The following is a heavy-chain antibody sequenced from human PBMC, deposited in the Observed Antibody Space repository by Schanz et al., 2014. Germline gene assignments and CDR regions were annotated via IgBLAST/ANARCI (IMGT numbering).Heavy chain of an antibody. CDR2: IRYDGRNK. CDR1: GFTFISYD. CDR3: AREDCSATSCYFRY. V-gene: IGHV3-33*08. Sequence: VQLVESGGGLVKPGGSLRLSCAASGFTFISYDIHWVRQAPGKGLEWVAVIRYDGRNKNFVESVKGRFTISRDNSNNTVYLQMNTLKAEDTAVYYCAREDCSATSCYFRYWGQGTLVTGSS. J-gene: IGHJ4*02. D-gene: IGHD2-21*01.